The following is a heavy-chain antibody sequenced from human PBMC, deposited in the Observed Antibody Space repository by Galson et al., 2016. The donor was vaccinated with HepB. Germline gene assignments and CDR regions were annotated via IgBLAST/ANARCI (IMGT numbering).Heavy chain of an antibody. CDR2: IYYTGVT. J-gene: IGHJ4*02. D-gene: IGHD3-10*01. CDR1: GDSVNSGDYY. V-gene: IGHV4-30-4*08. Sequence: TLSLTCTVSGDSVNSGDYYWSWVRQPPGKGLEWIGYIYYTGVTYYNPPLNSRPTISIDTSKDQFSLKLRSVTAADTAVYYCATPWGLVRHIDYWGQGILVTVSS. CDR3: ATPWGLVRHIDY.